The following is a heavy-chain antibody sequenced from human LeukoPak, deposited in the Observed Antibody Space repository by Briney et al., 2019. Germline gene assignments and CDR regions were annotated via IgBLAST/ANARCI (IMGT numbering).Heavy chain of an antibody. CDR3: ARGLRAWYYFDY. CDR2: IYYSGST. CDR1: GGSISSGDYY. J-gene: IGHJ4*02. V-gene: IGHV4-30-4*01. D-gene: IGHD4-17*01. Sequence: PSETLSLTCTVSGGSISSGDYYWSWIRQPLGKGLEWIGYIYYSGSTYYNPSLKSRVTISVDTSKNQFSLELSSVTAADTAVYYCARGLRAWYYFDYWGQGTLVTVSS.